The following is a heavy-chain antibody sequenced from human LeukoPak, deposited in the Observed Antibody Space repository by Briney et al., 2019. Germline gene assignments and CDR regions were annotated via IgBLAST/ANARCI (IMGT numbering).Heavy chain of an antibody. CDR3: ARDVGATYYMDV. D-gene: IGHD1-26*01. Sequence: SETLSLTCTVSAGSIRSYYWSWIRQPPGKGLEWIGYIYYSGSTNYNPSLKSRVTISVDTSKNQFSLKLTSVTAADTAVYYCARDVGATYYMDVWGKGTTVTVSS. CDR1: AGSIRSYY. V-gene: IGHV4-59*01. CDR2: IYYSGST. J-gene: IGHJ6*03.